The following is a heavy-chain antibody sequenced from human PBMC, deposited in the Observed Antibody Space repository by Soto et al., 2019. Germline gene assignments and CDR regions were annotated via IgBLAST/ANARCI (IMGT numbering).Heavy chain of an antibody. J-gene: IGHJ4*02. D-gene: IGHD2-15*01. V-gene: IGHV4-31*03. CDR3: ARDRECSGGTCYNYFDY. Sequence: PSETLSLTCTLSGGSISSGGYYWSWIRQPTGQGLEWIGYIYYSGSTYYNPSLKSRVTISVDTSKNQFSLKLSSVTAADTAVYYCARDRECSGGTCYNYFDYWGQGTLVTVSS. CDR1: GGSISSGGYY. CDR2: IYYSGST.